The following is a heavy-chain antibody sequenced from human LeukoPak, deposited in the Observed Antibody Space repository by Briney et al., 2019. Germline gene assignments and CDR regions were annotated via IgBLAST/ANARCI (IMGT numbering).Heavy chain of an antibody. D-gene: IGHD3-10*01. CDR1: GFTFSSYS. CDR2: ISSSSSYI. CDR3: ARVPGSGITNNRIDY. V-gene: IGHV3-21*01. J-gene: IGHJ4*02. Sequence: GGSLRLSCAVSGFTFSSYSMNWVRQAPGKGLEWVSSISSSSSYIYYADSVKGRFTISRDNAKNSLYLQMNSLRAEDTAVYYCARVPGSGITNNRIDYWGQGTLVTVSS.